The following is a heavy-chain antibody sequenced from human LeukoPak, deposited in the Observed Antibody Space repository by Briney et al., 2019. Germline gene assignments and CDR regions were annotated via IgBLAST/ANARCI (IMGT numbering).Heavy chain of an antibody. J-gene: IGHJ4*02. Sequence: GGSLRLSCAASGFTFSDFWMHWVRQAPGKGLVWDSYVSSDGSGTNYADSVKGRFTISRDNAKNTVYLQMTSLTSEDTAVYYCTRDFYGIDYWGQGTLVIVSS. CDR3: TRDFYGIDY. D-gene: IGHD1-1*01. CDR1: GFTFSDFW. CDR2: VSSDGSGT. V-gene: IGHV3-74*01.